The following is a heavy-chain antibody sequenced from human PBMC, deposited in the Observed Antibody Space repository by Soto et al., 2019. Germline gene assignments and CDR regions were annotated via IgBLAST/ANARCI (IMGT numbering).Heavy chain of an antibody. CDR2: ISSSSYI. Sequence: VGSLILSCAASGFTFSSYSMNWVRQAPGKGLEWVSSISSSSYIYYADSVKGRFTISRDNAKNSLYLQMNSLRAEDTAVYYCARVAREFDYWGQGTLVTV. J-gene: IGHJ4*02. CDR3: ARVAREFDY. CDR1: GFTFSSYS. V-gene: IGHV3-21*01.